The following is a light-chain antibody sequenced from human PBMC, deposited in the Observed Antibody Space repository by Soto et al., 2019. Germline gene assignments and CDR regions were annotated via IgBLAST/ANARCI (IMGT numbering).Light chain of an antibody. J-gene: IGKJ1*01. CDR2: GAS. V-gene: IGKV3-15*01. CDR3: QQYNSWLWT. CDR1: QSVSSK. Sequence: EIVMTQSPATLSVSPGEGATLSCRASQSVSSKLAWYQQKPGQAPRLLIYGASTRATGIPARFSGSGSGTDFTLIISSLQSEHSAVYYCQQYNSWLWTFGQGTKVEIK.